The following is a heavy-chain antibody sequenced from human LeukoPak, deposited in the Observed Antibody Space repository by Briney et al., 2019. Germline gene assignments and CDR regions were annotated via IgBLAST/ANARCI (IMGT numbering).Heavy chain of an antibody. V-gene: IGHV4-4*02. CDR3: ARDKGSGWYRYFDY. CDR1: GGSISSSSW. D-gene: IGHD6-19*01. Sequence: SETLSLTCAVSGGSISSSSWWSWVRQPPGKGLEWIGEIYHSGSTNYNPSLKSRVTISLDKSKNQFSLKLYSVTAADTAVYYCARDKGSGWYRYFDYWGQGTLVTVSS. CDR2: IYHSGST. J-gene: IGHJ4*02.